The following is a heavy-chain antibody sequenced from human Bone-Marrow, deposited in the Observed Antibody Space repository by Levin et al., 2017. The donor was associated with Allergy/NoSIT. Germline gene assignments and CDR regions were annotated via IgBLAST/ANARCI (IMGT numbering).Heavy chain of an antibody. J-gene: IGHJ6*03. Sequence: GESLKISCAAFGSNFNLYHIHWVRQAPGKGLEWVAVIWFNGRDEFYAESVKGRFSISRDNSKNTVSLQMNNLRAEDTAIYYCAGMSGRDNAYYMDVWGKGTTVIVSS. CDR1: GSNFNLYH. V-gene: IGHV3-33*01. CDR2: IWFNGRDE. D-gene: IGHD1-26*01. CDR3: AGMSGRDNAYYMDV.